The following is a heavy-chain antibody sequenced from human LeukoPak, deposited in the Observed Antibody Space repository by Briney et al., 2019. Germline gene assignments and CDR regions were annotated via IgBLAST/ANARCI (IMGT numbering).Heavy chain of an antibody. CDR1: GYTFTSYG. Sequence: ASVKVSCKASGYTFTSYGISWVRQAPGQGLEWMGWINPNSGGTNYAQKFQGRVTMTRDTSISTAYMELSRLRSDDTAVYYCARGGTMVRGVIITTDFDYWGQGTLVTVSS. D-gene: IGHD3-10*01. CDR2: INPNSGGT. CDR3: ARGGTMVRGVIITTDFDY. V-gene: IGHV1-2*02. J-gene: IGHJ4*02.